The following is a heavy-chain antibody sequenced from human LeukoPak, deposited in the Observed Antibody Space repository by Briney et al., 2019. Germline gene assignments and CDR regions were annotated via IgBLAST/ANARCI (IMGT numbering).Heavy chain of an antibody. CDR1: GFTFGDYA. Sequence: GGSLRLSCAASGFTFGDYAMHWVRQAPGKGLEWVSLNSGDGGSTSYADSVKGRFTISRDSSKKSLYLQMNSLRTEDTALYYCAKDKSDGGATEYFQHWGQGTLVTVTS. V-gene: IGHV3-43*02. D-gene: IGHD2-21*01. CDR3: AKDKSDGGATEYFQH. J-gene: IGHJ1*01. CDR2: NSGDGGST.